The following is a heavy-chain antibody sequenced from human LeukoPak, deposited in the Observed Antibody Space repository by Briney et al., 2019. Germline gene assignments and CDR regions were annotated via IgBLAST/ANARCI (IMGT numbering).Heavy chain of an antibody. D-gene: IGHD5-24*01. Sequence: GGSLRLSCAASGFTFDDYGMSWVRQVPGKGLEWVSAFNWNGGSTGYADSVKGRFTISRDNAKNSLYLQMNSLRAEDTAVYYCARAGERWLQLGRLLDAFDIWGQGTMVTVSS. CDR3: ARAGERWLQLGRLLDAFDI. J-gene: IGHJ3*02. CDR2: FNWNGGST. CDR1: GFTFDDYG. V-gene: IGHV3-20*04.